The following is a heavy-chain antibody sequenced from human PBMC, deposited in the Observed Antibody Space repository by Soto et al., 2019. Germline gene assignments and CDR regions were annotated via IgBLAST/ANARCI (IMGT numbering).Heavy chain of an antibody. CDR2: FDPEDGET. D-gene: IGHD4-17*01. CDR1: GYTLTELS. CDR3: ATVPYGDYAPTFDY. J-gene: IGHJ4*02. V-gene: IGHV1-24*01. Sequence: VKVSCKVSGYTLTELSMHWVRQAPGKGLEWMGGFDPEDGETIYAQKFQGRVTMTEDTSTDTAYMELSSLRSEDTAVYYCATVPYGDYAPTFDYWGQGTLVTVSS.